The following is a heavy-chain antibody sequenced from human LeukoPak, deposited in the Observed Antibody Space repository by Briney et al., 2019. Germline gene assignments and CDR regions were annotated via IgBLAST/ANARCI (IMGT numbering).Heavy chain of an antibody. D-gene: IGHD2-15*01. CDR2: IYTSGST. CDR3: AREGGWELPNHGFDY. Sequence: PSETLSLTCTVSGGSISSGSYYWSWIRQPAGKGLEWIGRIYTSGSTNYNPSLKSRVTISVDTSKNQFTLKLSSVTAADTAVYYCAREGGWELPNHGFDYWGQGTLVTVSS. J-gene: IGHJ4*02. V-gene: IGHV4-61*02. CDR1: GGSISSGSYY.